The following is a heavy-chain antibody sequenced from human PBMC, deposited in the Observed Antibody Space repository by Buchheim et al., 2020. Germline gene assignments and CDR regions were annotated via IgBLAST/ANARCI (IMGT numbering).Heavy chain of an antibody. CDR3: ARDQRAAAGWLNYYYYYGMDV. D-gene: IGHD6-13*01. Sequence: QVQLVQSGAEVKKPGASVKVSCKASGYTFTGYYMHWVRQAPGQGLEWMGWINPNSGGTNYAQKFQGWVTMTRDTSISTAYMELSRLRSDDTAVYYCARDQRAAAGWLNYYYYYGMDVWGQGTT. V-gene: IGHV1-2*04. CDR2: INPNSGGT. J-gene: IGHJ6*02. CDR1: GYTFTGYY.